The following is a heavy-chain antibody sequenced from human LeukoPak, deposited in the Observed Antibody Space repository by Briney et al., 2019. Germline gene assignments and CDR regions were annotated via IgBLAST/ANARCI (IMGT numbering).Heavy chain of an antibody. V-gene: IGHV3-23*01. D-gene: IGHD3-9*01. J-gene: IGHJ4*02. CDR2: ITGSGDIT. Sequence: GGSLRLSCAASGFTFSSYEMNWVRQAPGKRLEWVSAITGSGDITYYADSVKGRFTISRDNSKNTLYVEMNTLRAEDTAVYYCAKWGDFDILTGYYVPDFWGQGTLVTVSS. CDR1: GFTFSSYE. CDR3: AKWGDFDILTGYYVPDF.